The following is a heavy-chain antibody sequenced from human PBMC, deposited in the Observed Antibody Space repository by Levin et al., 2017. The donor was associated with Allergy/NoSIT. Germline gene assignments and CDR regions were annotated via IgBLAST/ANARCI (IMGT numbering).Heavy chain of an antibody. CDR2: INPNSGGT. V-gene: IGHV1-2*06. Sequence: ASVKVSCKASGYTFTGYYMHWVRQAPGQGLEWMGRINPNSGGTNYAQKFQGRVTMTRDTSISTAYMELSRLRSDDTAVYYCARSGTYDFWLDPWGQGTLVTVSS. CDR3: ARSGTYDFWLDP. D-gene: IGHD3-3*01. CDR1: GYTFTGYY. J-gene: IGHJ5*02.